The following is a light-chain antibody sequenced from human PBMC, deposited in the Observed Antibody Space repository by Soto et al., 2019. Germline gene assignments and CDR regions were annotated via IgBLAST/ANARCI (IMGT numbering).Light chain of an antibody. CDR1: VLAKRY. J-gene: IGLJ1*01. Sequence: SYELTQPSSVSVSPGQTARITCSGYVLAKRYTRWFQQKPGQAPVLVIYKDSERPSGIPERFSGSSSGNTVTLTISGAQVEDEADYYCYCAADNNPSVFGTGTKVTVL. CDR3: YCAADNNPSV. V-gene: IGLV3-27*01. CDR2: KDS.